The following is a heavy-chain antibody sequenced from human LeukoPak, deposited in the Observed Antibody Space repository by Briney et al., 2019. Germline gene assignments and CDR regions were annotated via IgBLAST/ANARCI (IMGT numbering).Heavy chain of an antibody. D-gene: IGHD3-3*02. J-gene: IGHJ5*02. CDR1: GYTFTAYY. CDR2: IDCANGNT. V-gene: IGHV1-18*04. Sequence: ASVKVSCKASGYTFTAYYMHWVRQAPGQGLEWMGWIDCANGNTYYEQRLQGRVTMTIDTSTNMAYMELRSLRSDDTAMYFCARDKLARDWFDPWGQGTLVTVSS. CDR3: ARDKLARDWFDP.